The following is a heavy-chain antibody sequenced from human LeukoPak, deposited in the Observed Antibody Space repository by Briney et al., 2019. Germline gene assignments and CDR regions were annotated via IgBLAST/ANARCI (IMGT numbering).Heavy chain of an antibody. V-gene: IGHV3-23*01. CDR1: AFTFSSYA. D-gene: IGHD5-18*01. CDR2: INGSGGST. J-gene: IGHJ4*02. Sequence: GGSLRLSCAAYAFTFSSYAMSWARQAPGKGLEWVSVINGSGGSTYSAASVKGRFTIYRDNSKNTLYLQMNSLRAEDTAVYYCAEAKIRGYSYVGYFDYWGQGTLVTVSS. CDR3: AEAKIRGYSYVGYFDY.